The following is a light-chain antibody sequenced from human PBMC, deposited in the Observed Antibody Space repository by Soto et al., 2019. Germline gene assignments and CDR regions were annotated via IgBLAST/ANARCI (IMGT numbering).Light chain of an antibody. Sequence: QSALTQPASLSGSPGQSITISCIGTSSDIGSYNYVSWYQQHPGKAPKLMIFDVSYRPSGISDRFSGSKSGNTASLTISGLQPEDEADYYCSSYGASSTLFGGGTKLTVL. V-gene: IGLV2-14*03. CDR3: SSYGASSTL. CDR2: DVS. CDR1: SSDIGSYNY. J-gene: IGLJ3*02.